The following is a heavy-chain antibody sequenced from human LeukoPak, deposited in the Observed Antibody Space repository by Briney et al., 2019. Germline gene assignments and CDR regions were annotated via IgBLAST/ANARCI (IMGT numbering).Heavy chain of an antibody. V-gene: IGHV3-7*01. CDR3: ARTGEDY. CDR1: GFTFNNYW. J-gene: IGHJ4*02. Sequence: PGGSLRLSCAASGFTFNNYWMTWVRQAPGRGLEWVANIDQDGSGKYYVDSVKGRFSISRDNAKNSLNLQMNSLRVEDTAMYYCARTGEDYWGQGTLVTVSS. CDR2: IDQDGSGK.